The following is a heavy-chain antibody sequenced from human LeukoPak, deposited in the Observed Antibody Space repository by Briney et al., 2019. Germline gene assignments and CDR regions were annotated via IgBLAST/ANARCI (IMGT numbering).Heavy chain of an antibody. CDR3: ASSIAAAQNPYFDY. CDR1: GGSISSSSYY. J-gene: IGHJ4*02. V-gene: IGHV4-61*05. Sequence: PSETLSLTCTVSGGSISSSSYYWGWIRQPPGKGLEWIGYTYYSGSTNYNPSLKSRVTISVDTSKNQFSLKLSSVTAADTAVYYCASSIAAAQNPYFDYWGQGTLVTVSS. CDR2: TYYSGST. D-gene: IGHD6-13*01.